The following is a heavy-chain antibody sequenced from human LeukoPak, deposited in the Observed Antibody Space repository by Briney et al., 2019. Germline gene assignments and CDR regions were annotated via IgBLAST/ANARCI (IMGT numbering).Heavy chain of an antibody. D-gene: IGHD2-21*01. J-gene: IGHJ5*02. CDR2: IGTRGTTM. CDR3: ARGRGSS. CDR1: GFTFTTYV. Sequence: PGRSLRLSCAASGFTFTTYVMNWVRQAPGKGLEWISYIGTRGTTMYYADSVKGRFTISRDNAKNSLYLQVNSLRDEDTAIYYCARGRGSSWGQGTLVTVSS. V-gene: IGHV3-48*02.